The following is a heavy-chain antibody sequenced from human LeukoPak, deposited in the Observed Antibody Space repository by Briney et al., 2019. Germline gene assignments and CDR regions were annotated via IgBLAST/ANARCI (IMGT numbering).Heavy chain of an antibody. CDR3: ARSTYYYDSSGWGGYFDY. CDR1: GFTFSSYE. CDR2: ISSSGSTI. D-gene: IGHD3-22*01. J-gene: IGHJ4*02. V-gene: IGHV3-48*03. Sequence: GGSLRLSCAASGFTFSSYEMNWVRQAPGKGLEWVSYISSSGSTIYYADSVKGRFTISRDNAKNSLYLQMNSLRAEDTAVYYCARSTYYYDSSGWGGYFDYWGQGTLVTVSS.